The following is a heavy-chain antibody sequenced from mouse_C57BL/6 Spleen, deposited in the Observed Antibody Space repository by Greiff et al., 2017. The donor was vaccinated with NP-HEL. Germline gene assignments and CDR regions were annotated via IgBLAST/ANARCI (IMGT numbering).Heavy chain of an antibody. Sequence: VQLQQSDAELVKPGASVKISCKVSGYTFTDHTIHWMKQRPEQGLEWIGYIYPRDGSTKYNEKFKGKATLTADKFSSTAYMQLNSLKSEDSEVYFWSRGIYYGNYPDYWGQGTTLTVFS. V-gene: IGHV1-78*01. J-gene: IGHJ2*01. CDR3: SRGIYYGNYPDY. CDR1: GYTFTDHT. CDR2: IYPRDGST. D-gene: IGHD2-1*01.